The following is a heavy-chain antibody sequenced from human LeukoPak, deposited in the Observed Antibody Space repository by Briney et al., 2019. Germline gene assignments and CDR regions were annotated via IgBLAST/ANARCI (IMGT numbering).Heavy chain of an antibody. D-gene: IGHD3-10*01. CDR3: ARDLYLWFGQSYDAFDV. J-gene: IGHJ3*01. V-gene: IGHV1-18*01. CDR2: ISTHNGDT. CDR1: GYTFIDYG. Sequence: VASVKVSCKSSGYTFIDYGISWVRQAPGQGLEWMGWISTHNGDTTYAQSLQGRVNMTMDTSAKTVYMELGSLRFDDTAVYYCARDLYLWFGQSYDAFDVWGQGTVVTLYS.